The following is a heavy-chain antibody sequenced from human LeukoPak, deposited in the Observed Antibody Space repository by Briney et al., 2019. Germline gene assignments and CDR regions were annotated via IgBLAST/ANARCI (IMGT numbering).Heavy chain of an antibody. CDR3: ARERITFGRVIVPNYFDS. J-gene: IGHJ4*02. D-gene: IGHD3-16*02. V-gene: IGHV3-11*04. CDR1: GFTFSDHY. Sequence: GGSLRLSRAASGFTFSDHYMSWIRQAPGKGLEWVSYISNIGNTMYHADSVKGRFTISRDNAKNSLYLEMSSLRAEDTAVYYCARERITFGRVIVPNYFDSWGQGTLVTVSS. CDR2: ISNIGNTM.